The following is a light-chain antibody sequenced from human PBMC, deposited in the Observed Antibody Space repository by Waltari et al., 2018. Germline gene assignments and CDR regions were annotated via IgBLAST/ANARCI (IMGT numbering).Light chain of an antibody. CDR3: SVWDDSLNGVI. V-gene: IGLV1-44*01. J-gene: IGLJ2*01. CDR2: YNN. Sequence: YQHLPGPAPKLLIYYNNQPPSGVPDRFSCSMSDTSASLAISGLQSEDEATYYCSVWDDSLNGVIFGGMTNLAVL.